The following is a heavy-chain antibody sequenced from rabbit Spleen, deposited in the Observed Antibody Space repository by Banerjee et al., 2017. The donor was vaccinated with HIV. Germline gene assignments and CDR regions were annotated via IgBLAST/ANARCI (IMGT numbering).Heavy chain of an antibody. Sequence: QEQLEESGGDLVKPGASLTLTCIASGVSFSGSSYMCWVRQAPGKGLEWIACIDAGSSGFTYFASWAKGRFTISKTSSTTVTLQVTSLTAADTATYFCTRDLTDAIGWNFGWWGPGTLVTVS. D-gene: IGHD4-1*01. V-gene: IGHV1S45*01. CDR3: TRDLTDAIGWNFGW. CDR1: GVSFSGSSY. CDR2: IDAGSSGFT. J-gene: IGHJ4*01.